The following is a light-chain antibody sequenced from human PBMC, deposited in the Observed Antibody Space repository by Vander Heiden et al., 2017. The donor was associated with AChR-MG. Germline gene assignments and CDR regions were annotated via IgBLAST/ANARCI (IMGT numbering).Light chain of an antibody. J-gene: IGKJ1*01. CDR3: QQYKSYSWT. V-gene: IGKV1-5*01. Sequence: DIQMTQSPSPLSASVGDRVTITCRASQSISSWLAWYQQKPGKAPKLLIYDASSLESGVPSRFSGSGSGTEFTLTISSLQPDDFATYYCQQYKSYSWTFGQGTKVEIK. CDR2: DAS. CDR1: QSISSW.